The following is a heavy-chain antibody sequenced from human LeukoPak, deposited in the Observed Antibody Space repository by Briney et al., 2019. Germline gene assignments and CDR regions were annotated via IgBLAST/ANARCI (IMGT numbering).Heavy chain of an antibody. CDR1: GFTFSVFS. CDR3: ARGIPKTYCTSTSCYVNWFDP. CDR2: ISSRSTNT. J-gene: IGHJ5*02. V-gene: IGHV3-11*06. Sequence: TGGSLSLSCAASGFTFSVFSMTWIRQAPGGGLEWVSYISSRSTNTNYADSVKGRFTNSRDNAKNSLSLQMNSLRAEDTAVYYCARGIPKTYCTSTSCYVNWFDPWGQGALVIVSS. D-gene: IGHD2-2*01.